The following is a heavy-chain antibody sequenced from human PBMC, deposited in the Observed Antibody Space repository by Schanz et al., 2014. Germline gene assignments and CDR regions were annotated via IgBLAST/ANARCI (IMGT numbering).Heavy chain of an antibody. J-gene: IGHJ4*02. CDR2: MSGSGSSV. V-gene: IGHV3-23*01. CDR1: GFTFSIYG. D-gene: IGHD3-22*01. Sequence: EVQLLESGGGLVQPGGSLRLSCAASGFTFSIYGMSWVRQAPGKGLEWVSRMSGSGSSVFYADSVKGRFTISRNNLKNTVYLQMNSLRAGDTAVYYCAKDGRLPYYGTGSDFDYWGQGTLVAVSS. CDR3: AKDGRLPYYGTGSDFDY.